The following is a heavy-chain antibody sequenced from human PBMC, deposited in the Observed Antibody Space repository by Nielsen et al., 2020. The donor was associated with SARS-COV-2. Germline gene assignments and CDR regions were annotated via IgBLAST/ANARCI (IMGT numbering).Heavy chain of an antibody. CDR1: EFNFDDYA. V-gene: IGHV3-9*01. D-gene: IGHD3-16*01. CDR2: ISWNSGSI. J-gene: IGHJ6*01. Sequence: SLNIPCASSEFNFDDYAMHWVRQAPGKGLEWVSGISWNSGSIGYADSVKGRFTISRDNAKNSLYLQMNSLRAEDTALYYGAKHMGERAGYGMDVWGHVSTVTVFS. CDR3: AKHMGERAGYGMDV.